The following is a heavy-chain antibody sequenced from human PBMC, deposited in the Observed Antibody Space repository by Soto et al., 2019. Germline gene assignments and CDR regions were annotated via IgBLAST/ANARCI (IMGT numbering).Heavy chain of an antibody. CDR1: GFTFSSYA. CDR2: ISYDGSNK. CDR3: ARDRITIFRYYYYGMDV. J-gene: IGHJ6*02. V-gene: IGHV3-30-3*01. D-gene: IGHD3-3*01. Sequence: GGSLRLSCAASGFTFSSYAMHWVRQAPGKGLEWVAVISYDGSNKYYADSVKGRFTISRDNSKNTLYLQMNSLRAEDTAVYYCARDRITIFRYYYYGMDVWGQGTTVTVSS.